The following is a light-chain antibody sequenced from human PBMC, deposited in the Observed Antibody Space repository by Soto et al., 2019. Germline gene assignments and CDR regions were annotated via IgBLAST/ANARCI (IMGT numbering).Light chain of an antibody. CDR1: QSINTY. CDR2: DAS. CDR3: QQRRSWQVT. J-gene: IGKJ5*01. Sequence: EIVMSQSPATLSLSPGEGATLSCRASQSINTYLAWYQQKPGQAPRLLIYDASKRATGIPARFSGSGSGTNFTLTISSLEPEDFAVYYCQQRRSWQVTFGQGTRLDIK. V-gene: IGKV3D-11*02.